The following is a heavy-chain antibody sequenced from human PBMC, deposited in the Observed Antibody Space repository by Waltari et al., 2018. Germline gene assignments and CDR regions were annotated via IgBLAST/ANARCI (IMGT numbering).Heavy chain of an antibody. D-gene: IGHD1-20*01. V-gene: IGHV3-23*01. J-gene: IGHJ4*02. Sequence: EVKLLESGGGLVLPGGSPRLFWAGSQFTFTSHAIHWVRQAPGTGLEWVSAISVSDATYYADAVQGRFTISRDTSKNTVYLQMNSLRAEDTAVYYCAKPFYNWDDPLHSWGQGTLVTVSS. CDR1: QFTFTSHA. CDR2: ISVSDAT. CDR3: AKPFYNWDDPLHS.